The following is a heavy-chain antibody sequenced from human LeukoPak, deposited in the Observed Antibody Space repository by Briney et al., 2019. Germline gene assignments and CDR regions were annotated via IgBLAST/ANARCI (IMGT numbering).Heavy chain of an antibody. CDR3: ARAPDSGFEHK. Sequence: KPGGSLRLSCTASGFSFSDYYMNWIRQAPGKGLEWLSYISSRGNTRHHADSVKGRFTISRDNAKNSLYLQVDSLRPEDTAVYYCARAPDSGFEHKWGQGTRVTVSS. D-gene: IGHD5-12*01. CDR1: GFSFSDYY. CDR2: ISSRGNTR. J-gene: IGHJ4*02. V-gene: IGHV3-11*01.